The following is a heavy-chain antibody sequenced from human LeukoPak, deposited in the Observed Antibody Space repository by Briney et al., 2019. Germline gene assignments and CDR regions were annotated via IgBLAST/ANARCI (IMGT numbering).Heavy chain of an antibody. V-gene: IGHV3-11*05. Sequence: GGSLRLSCAASGFTFSDYYMSWIRQAPGKGLEWVSSISSSSSYIYYADSVKGRFTISRDNAKNSLYLQMNSLRAEDTAVYYCARDHELHHLDYWGQGTLVTVSS. J-gene: IGHJ4*02. CDR3: ARDHELHHLDY. CDR2: ISSSSSYI. CDR1: GFTFSDYY. D-gene: IGHD3-10*01.